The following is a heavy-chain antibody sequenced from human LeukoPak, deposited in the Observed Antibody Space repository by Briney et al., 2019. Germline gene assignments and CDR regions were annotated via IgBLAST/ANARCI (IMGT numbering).Heavy chain of an antibody. CDR2: ISSSARYT. V-gene: IGHV3-21*01. CDR3: ARGGVGLVIIPGWEYDYYGLDV. J-gene: IGHJ6*02. CDR1: GFTLSTYS. Sequence: GGSLRLSCAASGFTLSTYSMNWVRQAAGKGLEWVSSISSSARYTYYADSVRGRFTISRDNAKNSLYLQMNSLRAEDTAVYYCARGGVGLVIIPGWEYDYYGLDVWGQGTTVTVSS. D-gene: IGHD3/OR15-3a*01.